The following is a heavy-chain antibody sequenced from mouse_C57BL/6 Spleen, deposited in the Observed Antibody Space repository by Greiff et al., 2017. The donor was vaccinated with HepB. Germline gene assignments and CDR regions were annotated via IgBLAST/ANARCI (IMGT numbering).Heavy chain of an antibody. CDR1: GFTFSDYG. J-gene: IGHJ2*01. CDR3: ARQNYYGSLSDY. V-gene: IGHV5-17*01. Sequence: EVKLVESGGGLVKPGGSLKLSCAASGFTFSDYGMHWVRQAPEKGLEWVAYISSGSSTIYYADTVKGRFTISRDNAKNTLFLQMTSLRSEDTAMYYCARQNYYGSLSDYWGQGTTLTVSS. CDR2: ISSGSSTI. D-gene: IGHD1-1*01.